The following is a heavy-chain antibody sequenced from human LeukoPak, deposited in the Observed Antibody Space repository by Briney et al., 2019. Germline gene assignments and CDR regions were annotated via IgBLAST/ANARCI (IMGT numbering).Heavy chain of an antibody. D-gene: IGHD3-9*01. CDR3: AKDVGYDILTGYYSYAGDY. J-gene: IGHJ4*02. V-gene: IGHV3-23*01. CDR1: GFTFSSYA. CDR2: ISGSGGST. Sequence: AGGSLRLSCAASGFTFSSYAMSWVRQAPGKGLEWVSAISGSGGSTYYADSVKGRFTISRDNSKNTLYLQMNSLRAEDTAVYYCAKDVGYDILTGYYSYAGDYWGQGTLVTVSS.